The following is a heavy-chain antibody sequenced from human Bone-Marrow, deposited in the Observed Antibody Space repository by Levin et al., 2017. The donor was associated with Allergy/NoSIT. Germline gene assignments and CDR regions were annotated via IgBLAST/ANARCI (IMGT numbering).Heavy chain of an antibody. CDR1: GFTFSHYW. J-gene: IGHJ4*02. D-gene: IGHD3-10*01. CDR2: INQDGSKK. V-gene: IGHV3-7*01. CDR3: TSGSSRDY. Sequence: GESLKISCAASGFTFSHYWLSWVRQAPGKGLEWVANINQDGSKKYYVDSVKGRFTISRDNAKNSLYLQMNSLRAEDTAVYYCTSGSSRDYWGQGTLVTVSS.